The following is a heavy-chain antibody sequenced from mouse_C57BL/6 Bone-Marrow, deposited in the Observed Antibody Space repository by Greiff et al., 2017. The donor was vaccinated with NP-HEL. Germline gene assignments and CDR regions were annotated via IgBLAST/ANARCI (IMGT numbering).Heavy chain of an antibody. CDR1: GYTFTSYW. V-gene: IGHV1-55*01. CDR2: IYPGSGST. J-gene: IGHJ3*01. Sequence: QVQLQQPGAELVKPGASVKMSCKASGYTFTSYWITWVKQRPGQGLEWIGDIYPGSGSTNYNEKFKSKATLTVDTSSSTAYMQLSSLTSEDSAVYYCARQWEGNWDGFAYWGQGTLVTVSA. CDR3: ARQWEGNWDGFAY. D-gene: IGHD4-1*01.